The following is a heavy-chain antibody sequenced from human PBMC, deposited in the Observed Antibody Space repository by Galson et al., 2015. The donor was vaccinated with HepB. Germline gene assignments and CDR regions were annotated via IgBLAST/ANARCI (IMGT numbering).Heavy chain of an antibody. D-gene: IGHD2-2*02. CDR2: INPNSGGT. Sequence: SVKVSCKASGYTFTGYYMHWVRQAPGQGLEWMGWINPNSGGTNYAQKFQGRVTMTRDTSISTAYMELSRLRSDDTAVYYCARDRCSSTSCYSFLDYWGQGTLVTVSS. CDR1: GYTFTGYY. J-gene: IGHJ4*02. V-gene: IGHV1-2*02. CDR3: ARDRCSSTSCYSFLDY.